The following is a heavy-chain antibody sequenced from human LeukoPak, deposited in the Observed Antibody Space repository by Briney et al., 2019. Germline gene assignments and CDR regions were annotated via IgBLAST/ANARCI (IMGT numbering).Heavy chain of an antibody. V-gene: IGHV3-13*01. D-gene: IGHD5-24*01. J-gene: IGHJ2*01. Sequence: GGSLRLSCAASGFTFSSYDMHWVRQATGKGLEWVSAIGTAGDTYYPGSVKGRFTISRENAKNSLYLQMNSLRAGDTAVYYCVRMGRDGYNSHWYFDLWGRGTLVTVSS. CDR3: VRMGRDGYNSHWYFDL. CDR2: IGTAGDT. CDR1: GFTFSSYD.